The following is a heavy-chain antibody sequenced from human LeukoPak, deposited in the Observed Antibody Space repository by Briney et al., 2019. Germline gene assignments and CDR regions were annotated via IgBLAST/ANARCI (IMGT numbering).Heavy chain of an antibody. CDR1: GGSISIYY. Sequence: PSETLSLTRTVSGGSISIYYWSWIRQPPGKGREGSGDIYYRGSTKYNPPLKSRVTISVDTSKNQSSLKLSSVTAAATAVYYCARDDRRRYYYMDVWGKGTTVTVSS. V-gene: IGHV4-59*01. J-gene: IGHJ6*03. CDR2: IYYRGST. CDR3: ARDDRRRYYYMDV.